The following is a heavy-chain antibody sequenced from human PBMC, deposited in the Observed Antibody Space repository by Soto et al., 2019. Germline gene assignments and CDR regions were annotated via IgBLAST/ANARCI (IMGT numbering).Heavy chain of an antibody. CDR3: ARASMTTVTTDY. V-gene: IGHV4-34*01. Sequence: SETLSLTCAVYGGSFSGYYWSWMRQPPGKGLEWIGEINHSGSTNYNPSLKSRVTISVDTSKNQFSLKLSSVTAADTAVYYCARASMTTVTTDYWGQGTLVTVSS. CDR1: GGSFSGYY. J-gene: IGHJ4*02. CDR2: INHSGST. D-gene: IGHD4-4*01.